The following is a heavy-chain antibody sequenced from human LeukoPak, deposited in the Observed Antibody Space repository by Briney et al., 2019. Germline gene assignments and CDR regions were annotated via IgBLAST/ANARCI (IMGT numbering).Heavy chain of an antibody. Sequence: SETLSLTCTVSGGSISSYYWSWIRQPPGKGLEWIGYIYYSGSTNYNTSLKSRVTISVDTSKNQFSLQLSSVTAADTAVYYCARDRGLDAFDIWGQGTMVTVSS. CDR1: GGSISSYY. D-gene: IGHD3-10*01. CDR3: ARDRGLDAFDI. CDR2: IYYSGST. J-gene: IGHJ3*02. V-gene: IGHV4-59*01.